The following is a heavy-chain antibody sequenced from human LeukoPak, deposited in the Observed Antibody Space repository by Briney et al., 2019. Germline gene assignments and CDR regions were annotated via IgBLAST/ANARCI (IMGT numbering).Heavy chain of an antibody. CDR2: ISGSGGST. D-gene: IGHD3-10*01. CDR1: GFTFTTYA. V-gene: IGHV3-23*01. Sequence: GGSLRLSCAASGFTFTTYAMSWVRQAPGKGLEWVSAISGSGGSTYYADSVKGRFTISREHSKNTLYLQMNSLRLEDTAVYYCAKRYYYGSGSRPDAFDIWGQGTMVTVSS. J-gene: IGHJ3*02. CDR3: AKRYYYGSGSRPDAFDI.